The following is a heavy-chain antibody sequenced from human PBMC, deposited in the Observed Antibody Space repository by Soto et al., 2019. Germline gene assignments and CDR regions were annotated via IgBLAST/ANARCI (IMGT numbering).Heavy chain of an antibody. V-gene: IGHV3-64D*06. J-gene: IGHJ4*02. CDR3: VKAARGYIYGDY. Sequence: GSLRLSCSASGFTFSSYAFHWVRQAPGKGLEYVSAISSNGGSTYYADSVKGRFTISRDTSKNTLYLQMSSLRAEDTAVYYCVKAARGYIYGDYWGQGTLVTVSS. CDR1: GFTFSSYA. D-gene: IGHD5-18*01. CDR2: ISSNGGST.